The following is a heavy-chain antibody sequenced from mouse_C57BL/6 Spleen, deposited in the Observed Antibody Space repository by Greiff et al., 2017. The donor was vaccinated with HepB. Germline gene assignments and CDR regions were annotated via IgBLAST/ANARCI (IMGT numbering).Heavy chain of an antibody. CDR3: ARGPLYYGSSYGGDYFDY. J-gene: IGHJ2*01. D-gene: IGHD1-1*01. V-gene: IGHV1-76*01. Sequence: VQLQQSGAELVRPGASVKLSCKASGYTFTDYYINWVKQRPGQGLEWIARIYPGSGNTYYNEKFKGKATLTAEKSSSTAYMQLSSLTSEDSAVYFCARGPLYYGSSYGGDYFDYWGQGTTLTVSS. CDR2: IYPGSGNT. CDR1: GYTFTDYY.